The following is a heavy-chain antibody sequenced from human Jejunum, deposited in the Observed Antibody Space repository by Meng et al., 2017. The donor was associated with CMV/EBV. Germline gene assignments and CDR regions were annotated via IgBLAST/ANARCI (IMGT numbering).Heavy chain of an antibody. V-gene: IGHV1-18*01. CDR1: GYTFTSYG. CDR2: ISAYNGNT. D-gene: IGHD3-16*01. J-gene: IGHJ4*02. Sequence: LLGHSGADVKQPWASVTVLCKASGYTFTSYGICWVRQAPGQGLEWMGWISAYNGNTNYAQKLQGRVTMTTDTSTSTAYMELRSLRSDDTAVYYCARASRVLGGFDYWGQGTLVTVSS. CDR3: ARASRVLGGFDY.